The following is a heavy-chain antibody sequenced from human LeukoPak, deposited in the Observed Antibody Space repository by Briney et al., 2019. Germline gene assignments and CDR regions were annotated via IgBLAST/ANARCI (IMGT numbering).Heavy chain of an antibody. V-gene: IGHV4-39*01. D-gene: IGHD6-13*01. J-gene: IGHJ4*02. CDR3: ARGGRYSSSWYG. Sequence: SETLSLTCTVAGGSISGRRNYWVWFRQPPGKGLEWVASIYHSGATYYNPSLESRVTIFMHASDNQFSLKLRSLTAADTAVYYCARGGRYSSSWYGWGQGTLVTVSS. CDR2: IYHSGAT. CDR1: GGSISGRRNY.